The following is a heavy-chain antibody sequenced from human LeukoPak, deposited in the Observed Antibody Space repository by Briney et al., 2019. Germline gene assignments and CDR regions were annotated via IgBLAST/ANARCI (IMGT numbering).Heavy chain of an antibody. Sequence: GGSLRLSCAASGFTFSSIAMSWVRQAPDKGLEWVSTISGSGGGTYYADSVKGRFTISRDNSKNTLYLQMNSLRAEDTAVYYCAKANYNYYDSSGHDAFDIWGQGTMVTVSS. CDR1: GFTFSSIA. CDR2: ISGSGGGT. CDR3: AKANYNYYDSSGHDAFDI. D-gene: IGHD3-22*01. J-gene: IGHJ3*02. V-gene: IGHV3-23*01.